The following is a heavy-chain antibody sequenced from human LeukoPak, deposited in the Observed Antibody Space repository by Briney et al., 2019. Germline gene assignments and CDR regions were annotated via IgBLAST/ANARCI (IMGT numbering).Heavy chain of an antibody. Sequence: SGTLSLIRRLTGGSISNTNWWSWVRQPPGQSLEWIGEISLSGLTNYNPSLSSRVIMALDTSKNHLSLNLTSVTAADTAVYYCSRENGAFSPFGYWGQGTLVTVPS. CDR2: ISLSGLT. CDR1: GGSISNTNW. V-gene: IGHV4-4*02. CDR3: SRENGAFSPFGY. D-gene: IGHD2-8*01. J-gene: IGHJ4*02.